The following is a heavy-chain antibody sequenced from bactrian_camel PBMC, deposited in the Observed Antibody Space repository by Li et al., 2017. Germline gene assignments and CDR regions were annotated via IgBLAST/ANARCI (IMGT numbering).Heavy chain of an antibody. CDR2: ISGDGDT. J-gene: IGHJ6*01. V-gene: IGHV3S60*01. CDR1: VFRFHDAD. D-gene: IGHD2*01. Sequence: HVQLVESGGGSVQAGGSLGLSCSTSVFRFHDADMAWYRQTPGHECELVSSISGDGDTFYLDSVKGRFSMTRDNAKNTVYLQMNSLKPEDTAMHYCAADLASGAYCFSSDRIAWSQGTQVTVS. CDR3: AADLASGAYCFSSDRIA.